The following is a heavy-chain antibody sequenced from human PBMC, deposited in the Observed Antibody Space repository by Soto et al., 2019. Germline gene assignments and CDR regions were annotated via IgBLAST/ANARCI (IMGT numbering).Heavy chain of an antibody. CDR2: IWYDGSNK. Sequence: GGSLRLSCAASGFTFSSYGMHWVRQAPGKGLEWVAVIWYDGSNKYYADSVKGRFTISRDNSKNTLYLQMNSLRAEDTAVYYCARDFGSTRGYGSFDYWGQGNLVTVSS. CDR3: ARDFGSTRGYGSFDY. V-gene: IGHV3-33*01. CDR1: GFTFSSYG. D-gene: IGHD5-18*01. J-gene: IGHJ4*02.